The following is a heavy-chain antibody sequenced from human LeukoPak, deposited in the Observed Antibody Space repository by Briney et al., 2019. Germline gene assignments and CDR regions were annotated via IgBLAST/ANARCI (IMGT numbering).Heavy chain of an antibody. D-gene: IGHD1-26*01. J-gene: IGHJ4*02. CDR3: AKNQWELID. CDR1: GFTFSSYA. Sequence: PGGSLRLTCAASGFTFSSYAMSWVRQAPGKGLEWVSSISSSGGSTYYADSVKGRFTISRDNSKNTLYLQMNSLRAEDTAVYYCAKNQWELIDRGQGTLVTVSS. V-gene: IGHV3-23*01. CDR2: ISSSGGST.